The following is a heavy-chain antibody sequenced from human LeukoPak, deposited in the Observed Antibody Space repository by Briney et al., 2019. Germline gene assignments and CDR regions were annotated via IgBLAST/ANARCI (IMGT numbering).Heavy chain of an antibody. CDR3: ARRGVSSEEYDY. CDR1: GYSFTSYW. J-gene: IGHJ4*02. CDR2: IYPGDSDT. D-gene: IGHD5-18*01. V-gene: IGHV5-51*01. Sequence: KAGESLKIPCKGSGYSFTSYWIGWGRRMPGKGLEWMGIIYPGDSDTRYSPSFQGQVTISADKSINTAYLHWSSLKASDTAQYYCARRGVSSEEYDYWGQGTLVTVSS.